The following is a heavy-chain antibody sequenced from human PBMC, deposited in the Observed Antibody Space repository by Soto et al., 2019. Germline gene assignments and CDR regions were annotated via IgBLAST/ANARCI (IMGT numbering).Heavy chain of an antibody. CDR3: XXXXXXGXKCYLFFDY. J-gene: IGHJ4*02. V-gene: IGHV1-18*04. CDR2: ISVYNGNT. D-gene: IGHD2-15*01. CDR1: GYAFTSYG. Sequence: QVQLVQSGGEVKKPGASVRVSCKASGYAFTSYGISFLRQXXXQALEWMGWISVYNGNTNYAQKFQGRVNMTTDTSTNTVYXELXXXXXXXXAXXXXXXXXXXGXKCYLFFDYWGQGTLVTVSS.